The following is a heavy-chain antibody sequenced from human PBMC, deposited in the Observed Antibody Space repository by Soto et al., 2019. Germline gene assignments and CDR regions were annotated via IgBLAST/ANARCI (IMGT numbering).Heavy chain of an antibody. CDR2: IYSSGTA. CDR1: GGSISTHY. CDR3: ARGRRGYSGYESENYYFDY. V-gene: IGHV4-4*07. D-gene: IGHD5-12*01. J-gene: IGHJ4*02. Sequence: ASETLSLTCTVSGGSISTHYGTWIRQPAGKGLEYIGHIYSSGTANYNPSLKSRVSMSVDPSKTHFSLRLKSVTAADTAVYYCARGRRGYSGYESENYYFDYWGQGTLVTVSS.